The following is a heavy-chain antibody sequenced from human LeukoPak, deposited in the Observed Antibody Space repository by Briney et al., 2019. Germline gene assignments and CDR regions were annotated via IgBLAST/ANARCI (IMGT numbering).Heavy chain of an antibody. J-gene: IGHJ1*01. CDR2: FYISEST. CDR3: AREKLYSSSWGFQH. V-gene: IGHV4-4*07. CDR1: GGSISTYY. Sequence: PSETLSLTCTVSGGSISTYYWSWIRQPAGKGLEWIGRFYISESTNYNPSLNSRVTMSVDTSKNQFSLKLTSVTAADTAVYYCAREKLYSSSWGFQHWGQGTLVTVSS. D-gene: IGHD6-13*01.